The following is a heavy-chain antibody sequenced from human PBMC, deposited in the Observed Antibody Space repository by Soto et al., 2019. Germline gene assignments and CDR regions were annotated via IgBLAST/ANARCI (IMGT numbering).Heavy chain of an antibody. Sequence: EVQLLESGGGLVQPGGSLRLSCAASGFTFSSYVMSWVRQAPGQGLEWVSAISGSGGSTYYADSVKGRFTISRDNSKNTLYLQMNSLRAEDTAVYYCAKDLVVRAAMAGLGYFDLWGRGTLVTVSP. D-gene: IGHD2-2*01. CDR1: GFTFSSYV. CDR2: ISGSGGST. V-gene: IGHV3-23*01. J-gene: IGHJ2*01. CDR3: AKDLVVRAAMAGLGYFDL.